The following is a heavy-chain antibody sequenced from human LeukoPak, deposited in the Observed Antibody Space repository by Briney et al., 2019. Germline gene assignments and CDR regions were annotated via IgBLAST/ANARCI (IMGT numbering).Heavy chain of an antibody. CDR1: GGSFSGYY. J-gene: IGHJ6*03. Sequence: SETLSLTCAVYGGSFSGYYWSWIRQPPGKGLEWIGEINHSGSTNYNPSLKSRVAISVDTSKNQFSLKLSSVTAADTAVYYCKVVTATHYYYYYMDVWGKGTTVTVSS. V-gene: IGHV4-34*01. CDR2: INHSGST. D-gene: IGHD2-21*02. CDR3: KVVTATHYYYYYMDV.